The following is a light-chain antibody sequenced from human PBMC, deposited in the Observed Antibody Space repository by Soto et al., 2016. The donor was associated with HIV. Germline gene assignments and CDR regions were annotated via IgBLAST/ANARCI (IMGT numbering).Light chain of an antibody. CDR2: GAS. J-gene: IGKJ2*01. V-gene: IGKV1-12*01. Sequence: DIQMTQSPASVPASVGDRVTITCRASQSISSWLAWYQQKPGKAPKLLIYGASGLQSGVPSRFSGSGSGTDFTLTISSLQPEDFATYYCQQSYSTPRYTFGQGTKLEIK. CDR3: QQSYSTPRYT. CDR1: QSISSW.